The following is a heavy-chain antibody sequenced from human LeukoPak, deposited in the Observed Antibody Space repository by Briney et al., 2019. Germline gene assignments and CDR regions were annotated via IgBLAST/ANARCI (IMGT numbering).Heavy chain of an antibody. CDR1: GFTFSNYW. J-gene: IGHJ4*02. CDR2: VKQDGTEK. Sequence: GGSLRLSCAASGFTFSNYWMTWVRQAPGEGLEWVANVKQDGTEKYYVDSVKGRFTISRDNVKNSLYLQMNSLRVEDTAVYYCARAGGTSWADYWGQGTLVTVSS. V-gene: IGHV3-7*01. D-gene: IGHD6-13*01. CDR3: ARAGGTSWADY.